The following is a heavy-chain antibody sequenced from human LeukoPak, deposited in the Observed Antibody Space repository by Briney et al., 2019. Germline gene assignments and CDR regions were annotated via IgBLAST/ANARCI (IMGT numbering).Heavy chain of an antibody. J-gene: IGHJ4*02. CDR3: STDAGRYCSSNSCYPDY. Sequence: SVKASCKASVYTVTSYGMSWAPQAPGHRPEWREWISVYNANTNDAPKLQGTVTITTDTSTSTAYMQLRRLRSDAPAGSYCSTDAGRYCSSNSCYPDYWGQGTLVSVSS. V-gene: IGHV1-18*01. D-gene: IGHD2-2*01. CDR1: VYTVTSYG. CDR2: ISVYNANT.